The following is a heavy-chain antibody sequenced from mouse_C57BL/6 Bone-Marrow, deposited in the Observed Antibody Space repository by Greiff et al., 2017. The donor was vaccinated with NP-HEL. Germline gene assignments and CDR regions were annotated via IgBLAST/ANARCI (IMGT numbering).Heavy chain of an antibody. CDR3: ARPLLLAMDY. CDR1: GFTFSSYG. V-gene: IGHV5-6*01. D-gene: IGHD2-3*01. CDR2: ISSGGSYT. Sequence: EVQLVESGGDLVKPGGSLKLSCAASGFTFSSYGMSWVRQTPDKRLEWVATISSGGSYTYYPDSVKGRFTISRDNAKNTLYLQMSILKSEDTAMYYCARPLLLAMDYWGQGTSVTVSS. J-gene: IGHJ4*01.